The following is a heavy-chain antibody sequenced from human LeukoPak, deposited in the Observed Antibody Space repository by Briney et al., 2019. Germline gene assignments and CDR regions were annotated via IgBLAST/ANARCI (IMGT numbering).Heavy chain of an antibody. CDR1: GFTFSSHA. Sequence: GGSLRLSCAASGFTFSSHALSWVGQAPGKGLEWVSSLSGSGYNTYYADSVKGRFTISRDNSKNTVYLQMNSLRAEDTAVYYCAKDPYGTRYFDYWGQGTLVTVSS. CDR2: LSGSGYNT. CDR3: AKDPYGTRYFDY. V-gene: IGHV3-23*01. D-gene: IGHD2-2*01. J-gene: IGHJ4*02.